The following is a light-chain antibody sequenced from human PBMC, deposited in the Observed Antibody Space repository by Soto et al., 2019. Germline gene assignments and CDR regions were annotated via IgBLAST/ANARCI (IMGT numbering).Light chain of an antibody. V-gene: IGKV3D-7*01. J-gene: IGKJ4*01. Sequence: EIVMTQSPVTLYLSPGDRATLSCRASQSLVNTDLSWYQQKPGQAPRLLIYGASTRATGIPTRFSGSGSGTVCTLNISSRHPEDFALYDWHQDFALPLTCGGGTQVEIK. CDR2: GAS. CDR1: QSLVNTD. CDR3: HQDFALPLT.